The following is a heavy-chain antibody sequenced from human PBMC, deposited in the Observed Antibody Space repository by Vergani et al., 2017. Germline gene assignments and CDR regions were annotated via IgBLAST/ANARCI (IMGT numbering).Heavy chain of an antibody. Sequence: EVQLVESGGGLVKPGGSLRLSCAASGFTFSNAWMSWVRQAPGKGLEWVGRIKSKTDGGTTEYAAPVKGRFTISRDDSKNTVFLQMNSLKTEDTAFYYCTTGSDISNVRSSFDYWAQGTLVTVSS. CDR3: TTGSDISNVRSSFDY. CDR2: IKSKTDGGTT. V-gene: IGHV3-15*01. D-gene: IGHD3-3*02. CDR1: GFTFSNAW. J-gene: IGHJ4*02.